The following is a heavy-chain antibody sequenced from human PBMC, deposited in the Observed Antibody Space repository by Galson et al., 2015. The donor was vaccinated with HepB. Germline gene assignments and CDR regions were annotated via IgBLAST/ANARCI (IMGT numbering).Heavy chain of an antibody. D-gene: IGHD6-6*01. CDR1: GYRFNSYG. CDR2: ISGYNDKT. CDR3: ARDSTSSDFGRYYYYGVDV. J-gene: IGHJ6*02. V-gene: IGHV1-18*01. Sequence: SVKVSCKASGYRFNSYGISWVRQAPGQGLEWMGWISGYNDKTDFAQKFQGRVTMTTDTSTSTAFMELSSLKSDDTAVYYCARDSTSSDFGRYYYYGVDVWGQGTTVTVSS.